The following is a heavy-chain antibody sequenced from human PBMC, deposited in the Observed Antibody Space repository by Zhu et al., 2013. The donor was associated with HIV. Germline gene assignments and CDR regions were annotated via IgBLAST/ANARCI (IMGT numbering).Heavy chain of an antibody. CDR1: DTPSATF. V-gene: IGHV1-2*02. D-gene: IGHD3-10*01. CDR3: ARDHQSSVFRGVKFGY. CDR2: STLKVVS. J-gene: IGHJ4*01. Sequence: QVQLVQSGADVKKPGASVKSPVRLLDTPSATFICTGCDRPLDKDLSGWGGSTLKVVSQTIHRSFRGRVTMTRDTSISTAYLEVSRLRSDDTAVYFCARDHQSSVFRGVKFGYWGQGTLVAVSS.